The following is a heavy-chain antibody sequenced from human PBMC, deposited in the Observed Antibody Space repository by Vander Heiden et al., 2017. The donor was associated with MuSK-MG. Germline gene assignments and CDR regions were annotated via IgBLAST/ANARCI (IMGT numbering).Heavy chain of an antibody. CDR1: GGSFSGYY. J-gene: IGHJ3*02. D-gene: IGHD5-12*01. V-gene: IGHV4-34*01. CDR2: INHSGST. Sequence: QVQLQQWGAGLLKPSETLSLTCAVYGGSFSGYYWSWIRQPPGKGLEWIGEINHSGSTNYNPSLKSRVTISVDTSKNQFSLKLSSVTAADTAVYYCARDGYSGYPDAFDIWGQGTMVTVSS. CDR3: ARDGYSGYPDAFDI.